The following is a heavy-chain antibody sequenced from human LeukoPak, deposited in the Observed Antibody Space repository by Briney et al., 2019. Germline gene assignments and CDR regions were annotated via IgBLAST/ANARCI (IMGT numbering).Heavy chain of an antibody. D-gene: IGHD3-3*01. CDR2: ISSSSSYI. V-gene: IGHV3-21*01. Sequence: GGSLRLSCAASGFTFSSYSMNWVHQAPGKGLEWVSSISSSSSYIYYADSVKGRFTISRDNAKNSLYLQMNSLRAEDTAVYYCARGPPDYDFWSGYTGYYYGMDVWGQGTTVTVSS. CDR1: GFTFSSYS. J-gene: IGHJ6*02. CDR3: ARGPPDYDFWSGYTGYYYGMDV.